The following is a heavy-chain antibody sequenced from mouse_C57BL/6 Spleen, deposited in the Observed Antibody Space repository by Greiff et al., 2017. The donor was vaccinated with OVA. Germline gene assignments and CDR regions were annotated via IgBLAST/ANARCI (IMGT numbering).Heavy chain of an antibody. CDR2: IHPNSGST. CDR3: AREGKLGGFDY. D-gene: IGHD4-1*01. CDR1: GYTFTSYW. J-gene: IGHJ2*01. V-gene: IGHV1-64*01. Sequence: QVQLQQPGAELVKPGASVKLSCKASGYTFTSYWMHWVKQRPGQGLEWIGMIHPNSGSTNYNEKFKSKATLTVDKSSRTAYMQLSSLTSEDSAVYYCAREGKLGGFDYWGQGTTLTVSS.